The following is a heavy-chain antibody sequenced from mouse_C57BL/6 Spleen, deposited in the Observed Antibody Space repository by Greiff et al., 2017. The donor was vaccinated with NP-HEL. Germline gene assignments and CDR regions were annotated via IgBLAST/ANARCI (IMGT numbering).Heavy chain of an antibody. Sequence: QVQLKESGAELVKPGASVKISCKASGYAFSSYWMNWVKQRPGKGLEWIGQIYPGDGDTNYNGKFKGKATLTADKSSSTAYMQLSSLTSEDSAVYFCAREEAYDGYYYGFLDYWGQGTTLTVSS. CDR3: AREEAYDGYYYGFLDY. D-gene: IGHD2-3*01. CDR1: GYAFSSYW. CDR2: IYPGDGDT. V-gene: IGHV1-80*01. J-gene: IGHJ2*01.